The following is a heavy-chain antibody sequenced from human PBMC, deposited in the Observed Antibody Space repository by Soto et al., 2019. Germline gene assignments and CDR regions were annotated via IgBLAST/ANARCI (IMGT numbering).Heavy chain of an antibody. V-gene: IGHV4-39*01. CDR2: IYHSGST. Sequence: SETLSLTCTVSGGSISSSSYYWGWIRQPPGKGLEWIGSIYHSGSTYYNPSLKSRVTISVDTSKNQFSLKLSSVTAADTAVYYCASGRVIGYSYGFSGWFDPWGQGTLVTVSS. D-gene: IGHD5-18*01. CDR3: ASGRVIGYSYGFSGWFDP. J-gene: IGHJ5*02. CDR1: GGSISSSSYY.